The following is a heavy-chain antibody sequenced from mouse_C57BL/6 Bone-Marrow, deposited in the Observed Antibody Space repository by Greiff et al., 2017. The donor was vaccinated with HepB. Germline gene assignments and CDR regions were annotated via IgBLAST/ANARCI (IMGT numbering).Heavy chain of an antibody. V-gene: IGHV7-3*01. Sequence: DVMLVESGGGLVQPGGSLSLSCAASGFTFTDYYMSWVRQPPGKALEWLGFIRNKANGYTTEYSASVKGRFTISRANSQSILYLQMNALRAEDSATYYCARLTAVVADWYVDVWGTGTTVTVSS. CDR1: GFTFTDYY. D-gene: IGHD1-1*01. J-gene: IGHJ1*03. CDR2: IRNKANGYTT. CDR3: ARLTAVVADWYVDV.